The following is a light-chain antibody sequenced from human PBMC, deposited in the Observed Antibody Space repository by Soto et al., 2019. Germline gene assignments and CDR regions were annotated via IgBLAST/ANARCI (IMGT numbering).Light chain of an antibody. CDR3: QQYGSSGT. CDR2: GIS. CDR1: QSVSSNY. J-gene: IGKJ1*01. V-gene: IGKV3-20*01. Sequence: PGERATLSCMASQSVSSNYFAWYQQKPGQAPRLLIYGISSRPTGIPDRFSGSGSGTDFTLTISRLEPEDFAVYYCQQYGSSGTFSQGTKVDI.